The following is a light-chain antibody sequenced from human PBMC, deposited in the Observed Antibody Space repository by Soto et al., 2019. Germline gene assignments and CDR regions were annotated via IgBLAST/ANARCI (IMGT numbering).Light chain of an antibody. CDR3: QQYGSSPPRAT. J-gene: IGKJ5*01. CDR1: QRCSSSY. Sequence: ELVLTQAPVTLSLSPGAIATLSWRARQRCSSSYLAWYQQKPGQAPRLLIYAASTRAAAVPDRSTGSGSGTDLALTISRLEPEDFAVYYCQQYGSSPPRATFGQGIQLEIK. V-gene: IGKV3-20*01. CDR2: AAS.